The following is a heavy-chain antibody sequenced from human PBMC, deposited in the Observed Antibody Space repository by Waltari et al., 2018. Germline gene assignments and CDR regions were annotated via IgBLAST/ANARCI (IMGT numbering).Heavy chain of an antibody. CDR3: ATEWVYSGSHTQNLLYYGMDV. J-gene: IGHJ6*02. V-gene: IGHV4-38-2*01. Sequence: QVQLQESGPGLVKPSETLSLTCAVSGYSISSGYYWGWIRQPPGKGLGWIGSIYHSGSTYYNPSLKSRVTISVDTSKNQFSLKLSSVTAADTAVYYCATEWVYSGSHTQNLLYYGMDVWGQGTLVTVSS. D-gene: IGHD1-26*01. CDR1: GYSISSGYY. CDR2: IYHSGST.